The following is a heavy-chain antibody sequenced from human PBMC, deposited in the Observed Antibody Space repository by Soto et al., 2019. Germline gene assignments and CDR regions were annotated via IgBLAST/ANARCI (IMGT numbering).Heavy chain of an antibody. CDR2: IKQDGSER. D-gene: IGHD3-10*01. CDR3: VKNSGWFNT. J-gene: IGHJ5*02. Sequence: LRLSCAASGFTFSSYWMSWVRQAPGKGLEWVANIKQDGSERYYVDSVKGRFTISRDNSRNTVYLQMNSLRGDDTALYYCVKNSGWFNTWGQGALVTVSS. CDR1: GFTFSSYW. V-gene: IGHV3-7*03.